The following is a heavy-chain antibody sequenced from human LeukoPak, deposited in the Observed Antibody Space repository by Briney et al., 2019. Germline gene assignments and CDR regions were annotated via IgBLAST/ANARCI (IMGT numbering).Heavy chain of an antibody. V-gene: IGHV3-74*01. CDR2: INGDGSIT. J-gene: IGHJ4*02. Sequence: GGSLRLSCTASGFIFSDYWMHWVRQAPGKGLVWLSRINGDGSITVYADSVKGRFTISRDNARNTFYLQLNSLRVEDTAVYYRARPHTGFDSWGQGTLVTVSS. CDR3: ARPHTGFDS. CDR1: GFIFSDYW.